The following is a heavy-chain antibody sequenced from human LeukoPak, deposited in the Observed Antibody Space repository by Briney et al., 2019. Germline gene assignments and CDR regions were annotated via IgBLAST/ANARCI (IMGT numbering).Heavy chain of an antibody. J-gene: IGHJ4*02. CDR2: ISYDGSNK. CDR1: KFTFSSYA. V-gene: IGHV3-30-3*01. Sequence: GGSLRLSCAASKFTFSSYAMHWVRQAPGKGLEWVAVISYDGSNKYYADSVKGRFTISRDNSKNTLYLQMNSLRAEDTAVYYCARLQEVDIVATMGSSIDYWGQGTLVTVSS. CDR3: ARLQEVDIVATMGSSIDY. D-gene: IGHD5-12*01.